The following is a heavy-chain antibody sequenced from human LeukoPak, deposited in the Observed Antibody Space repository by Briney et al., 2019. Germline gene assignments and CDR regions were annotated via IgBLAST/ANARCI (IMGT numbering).Heavy chain of an antibody. V-gene: IGHV3-13*01. CDR2: IGTAGDT. CDR1: GFTFSSYD. Sequence: GGSRRLSCAASGFTFSSYDMHWVRQATGKGLEWVSGIGTAGDTYYPGSVKGRFTISRENAKNSLYLQMNSLRAGDTAVYYCARATETPYYYGMDVWGQGTTVTVSS. CDR3: ARATETPYYYGMDV. J-gene: IGHJ6*02.